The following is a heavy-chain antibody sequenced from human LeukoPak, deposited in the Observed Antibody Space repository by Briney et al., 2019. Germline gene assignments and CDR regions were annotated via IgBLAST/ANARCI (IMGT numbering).Heavy chain of an antibody. Sequence: RASVKVSYKASGYTVTVCYMHGLRQPPAQGRDGMGWINPNSCGTNYAQKFQGRVTLTRGTSITTAYLELGRLRSADTAVHYCARDLEWLYPGGAFDIWGQATMVTVCS. CDR1: GYTVTVCY. D-gene: IGHD3-3*01. CDR2: INPNSCGT. CDR3: ARDLEWLYPGGAFDI. J-gene: IGHJ3*02. V-gene: IGHV1-2*02.